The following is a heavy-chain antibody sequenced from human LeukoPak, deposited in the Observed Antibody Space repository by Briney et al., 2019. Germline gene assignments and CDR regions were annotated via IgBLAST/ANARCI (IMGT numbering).Heavy chain of an antibody. D-gene: IGHD3-9*01. J-gene: IGHJ4*02. CDR1: GYTFTGYY. Sequence: ASVKVSCKASGYTFTGYYMHWVRQAPGQGLEWMGWINPNSGGTNYAQKFQGRVTMTRDTSISTAYMELSRLRSDDTAVYYCARAKFPARYTLPNPSFDYWGQGTLVTVSS. CDR2: INPNSGGT. V-gene: IGHV1-2*02. CDR3: ARAKFPARYTLPNPSFDY.